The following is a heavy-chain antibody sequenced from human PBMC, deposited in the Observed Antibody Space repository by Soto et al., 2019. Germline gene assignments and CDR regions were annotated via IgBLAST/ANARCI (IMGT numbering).Heavy chain of an antibody. J-gene: IGHJ5*02. CDR3: ARVPRITMVRGVIQPANWFDP. Sequence: GGSLRLSCAASGFTFSSYWMHWVRQAPGKGLVWVSRINSDGSSTSYADSVKGRFTISRDNAKNTLYLQMNSLRAEDTAVYYCARVPRITMVRGVIQPANWFDPWGQGTLVTVSS. CDR1: GFTFSSYW. V-gene: IGHV3-74*01. D-gene: IGHD3-10*01. CDR2: INSDGSST.